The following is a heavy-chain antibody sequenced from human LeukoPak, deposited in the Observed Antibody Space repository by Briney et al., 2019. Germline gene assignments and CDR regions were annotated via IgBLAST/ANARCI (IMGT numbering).Heavy chain of an antibody. D-gene: IGHD5-24*01. CDR2: ISSDGSST. CDR1: VFTFSSFG. J-gene: IGHJ3*02. Sequence: GGSLRLSCTASVFTFSSFGMHWVRQAPGKGLVWVSRISSDGSSTSYADSVKGRFTISRDNAKNTLYLQMNSLRAEDTAVYYCARDQMATNDAFDIWGQGTMVTVSS. CDR3: ARDQMATNDAFDI. V-gene: IGHV3-74*01.